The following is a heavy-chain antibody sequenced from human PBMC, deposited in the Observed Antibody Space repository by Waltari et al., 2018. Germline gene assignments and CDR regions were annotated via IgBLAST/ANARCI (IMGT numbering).Heavy chain of an antibody. J-gene: IGHJ4*02. Sequence: QVQLVQSGAEVKKPGASVKVSCKASGYTFTSYDINWVRQATGQGLEWMGWMKPNRGNTGYAQKFQGRVTMNRNTSISTAYMELSSLRSEDTAVYYCARSGWENGGPFVDYWGQGTLVTVSS. CDR1: GYTFTSYD. CDR2: MKPNRGNT. D-gene: IGHD6-19*01. CDR3: ARSGWENGGPFVDY. V-gene: IGHV1-8*01.